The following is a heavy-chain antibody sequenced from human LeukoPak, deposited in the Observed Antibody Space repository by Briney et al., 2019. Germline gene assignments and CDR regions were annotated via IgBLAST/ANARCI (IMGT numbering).Heavy chain of an antibody. CDR1: GFAFSTNW. Sequence: GGSLRLSCAASGFAFSTNWMHWVRQAPGKGLVWVSHISTDARTITYADFVKGRFTISRDNAKNTLYLQMNSLRAEDTAVYYCARDQHDWGIDRGGTAYFQHWGQGTLVTVSS. CDR2: ISTDARTI. V-gene: IGHV3-74*01. CDR3: ARDQHDWGIDRGGTAYFQH. J-gene: IGHJ1*01. D-gene: IGHD3-16*01.